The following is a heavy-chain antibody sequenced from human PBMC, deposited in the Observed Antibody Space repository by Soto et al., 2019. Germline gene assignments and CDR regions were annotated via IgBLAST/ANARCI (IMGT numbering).Heavy chain of an antibody. V-gene: IGHV1-3*01. CDR1: GYTFTSYA. D-gene: IGHD3-16*01. CDR2: INAGNGNT. CDR3: ARDTLPGELLRDDYVCYYCMEV. J-gene: IGHJ6*01. Sequence: ASVTVSCKASGYTFTSYAMHWVRQAPGQRLEWMGWINAGNGNTKYSQKFQGRVTITRDTSASTAYMELSSLRSEDTAVCFCARDTLPGELLRDDYVCYYCMEVWEQGPTVIVSS.